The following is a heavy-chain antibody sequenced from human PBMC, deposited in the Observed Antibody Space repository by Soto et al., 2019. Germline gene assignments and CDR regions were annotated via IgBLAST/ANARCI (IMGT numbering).Heavy chain of an antibody. CDR3: AKGAITGTTSYYYYYMDV. Sequence: GGSLRLSCAASGFTFDDYAMHWVRQAPGKGLEWVSGISWNSGSIGYADSVKGRFTISRDNAKNSLYLQMNSLRAEDTALYYCAKGAITGTTSYYYYYMDVWGKGTTVTVSS. D-gene: IGHD1-7*01. V-gene: IGHV3-9*01. J-gene: IGHJ6*03. CDR1: GFTFDDYA. CDR2: ISWNSGSI.